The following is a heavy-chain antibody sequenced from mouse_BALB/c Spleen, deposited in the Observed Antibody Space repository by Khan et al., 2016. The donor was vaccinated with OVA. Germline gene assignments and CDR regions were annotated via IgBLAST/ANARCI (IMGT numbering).Heavy chain of an antibody. V-gene: IGHV5-17*02. J-gene: IGHJ2*02. D-gene: IGHD1-1*01. CDR3: ARSYFYGYYFDQ. CDR1: GFTFSSFG. Sequence: EVELVESGGGLVQPGGSRKLSCVASGFTFSSFGMHWVRQAPEKGLEWVAYISGDSSTIYYTDTVMGRFPISRDNPKNTLFLQMASLRSEDMAMYYCARSYFYGYYFDQWGQGTSLTVSS. CDR2: ISGDSSTI.